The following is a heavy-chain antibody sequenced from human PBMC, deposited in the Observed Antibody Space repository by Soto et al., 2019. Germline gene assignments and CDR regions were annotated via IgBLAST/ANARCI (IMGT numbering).Heavy chain of an antibody. CDR2: IYATGTT. D-gene: IGHD1-1*01. CDR1: GASISGFY. J-gene: IGHJ5*02. V-gene: IGHV4-4*07. CDR3: VRDGKKTLRDWFEP. Sequence: PXESLSLSCTVSGASISGFYWSWIRKSAGKGLEWIGLIYATGTTDYNPSLKSRVMMSVDTSKKQFSLKLRSVTAADTAVYYCVRDGKKTLRDWFEPWGQGISVTVS.